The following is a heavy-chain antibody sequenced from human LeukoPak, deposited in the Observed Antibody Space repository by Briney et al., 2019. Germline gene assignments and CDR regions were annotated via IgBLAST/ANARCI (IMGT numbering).Heavy chain of an antibody. CDR3: AREGSRDHAFDI. Sequence: GGSLRLSCAASGFTFSSYSMNWVRQAPGKGLEWVSSISSSSGYIYYADSVKGRFTISRDNAKNSLYLQMNSLRAEDTAVYYCAREGSRDHAFDIWGQGTVVTVSS. J-gene: IGHJ3*02. CDR1: GFTFSSYS. CDR2: ISSSSGYI. V-gene: IGHV3-21*01. D-gene: IGHD2-2*01.